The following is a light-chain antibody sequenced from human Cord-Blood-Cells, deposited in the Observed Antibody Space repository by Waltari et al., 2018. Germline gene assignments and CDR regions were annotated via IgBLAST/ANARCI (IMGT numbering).Light chain of an antibody. CDR2: GAS. V-gene: IGKV3-20*01. CDR3: QQYGSSLYS. CDR1: QSVSSNY. Sequence: EIVLTQSPGTLSLSPWERATLSCRASQSVSSNYLAWYQQKPGQAPRLLIYGASSRATGIPDRFSGSGSGTDCTLTISRLEPEDFAVYYCQQYGSSLYSFGQGTKLEIK. J-gene: IGKJ2*03.